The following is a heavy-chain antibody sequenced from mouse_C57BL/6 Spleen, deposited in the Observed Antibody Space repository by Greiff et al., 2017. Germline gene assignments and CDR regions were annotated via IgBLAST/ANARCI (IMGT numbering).Heavy chain of an antibody. CDR3: AREGSTTVVATGAMDN. CDR1: GFTFSSYA. J-gene: IGHJ4*01. V-gene: IGHV5-4*01. CDR2: ISDGGSYT. Sequence: EVKLVESGGGLVKPGGSLKLSCAASGFTFSSYAMSWVRQTPEKRLEWVATISDGGSYTYYPANVKGRFTISRDNAKNNLYLQMSHLKSEDTAMYYCAREGSTTVVATGAMDNWGQETSVTLSP. D-gene: IGHD1-1*01.